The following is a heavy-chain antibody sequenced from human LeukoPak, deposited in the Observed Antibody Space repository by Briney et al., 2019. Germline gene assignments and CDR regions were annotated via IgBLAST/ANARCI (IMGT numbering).Heavy chain of an antibody. V-gene: IGHV1-69*06. D-gene: IGHD2-15*01. CDR1: GGTFSSYA. J-gene: IGHJ4*02. Sequence: SVKVSCKASGGTFSSYAISWVRQAPGQGLEWMGGIIPIFGTANYAQKFQGRVTITADKSTSTAYMELSSLRSEDTAVYYCARARCSGGSCYSFDYWGQGTLVTVSS. CDR2: IIPIFGTA. CDR3: ARARCSGGSCYSFDY.